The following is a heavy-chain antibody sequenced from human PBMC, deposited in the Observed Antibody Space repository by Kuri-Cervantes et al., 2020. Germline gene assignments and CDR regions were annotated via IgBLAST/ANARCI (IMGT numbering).Heavy chain of an antibody. CDR1: GYTFADYV. Sequence: ASVKVSCKPSGYTFADYVIHWVRQAPGHRLEWMGWINAGNGKTKYSQNFEVRVNITRDTSASTVYMELSSLRSEDTAVYYCAGQGDTVIPGWYFDLWGRGTLVTVSS. D-gene: IGHD3-16*01. CDR2: INAGNGKT. V-gene: IGHV1-3*01. CDR3: AGQGDTVIPGWYFDL. J-gene: IGHJ2*01.